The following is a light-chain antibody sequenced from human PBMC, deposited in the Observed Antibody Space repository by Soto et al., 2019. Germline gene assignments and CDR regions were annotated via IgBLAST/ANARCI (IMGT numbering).Light chain of an antibody. CDR2: DVS. Sequence: DIQLTQSPSTLSASVGDSVTITCRASQNISTSLAWYQHKPGKAPKLLMFDVSNLESGVPSRFSGSGSGTEFTLTISSLHSDDVATYYCQQYDYSRTFGQGTKLDIK. CDR1: QNISTS. V-gene: IGKV1-5*01. J-gene: IGKJ1*01. CDR3: QQYDYSRT.